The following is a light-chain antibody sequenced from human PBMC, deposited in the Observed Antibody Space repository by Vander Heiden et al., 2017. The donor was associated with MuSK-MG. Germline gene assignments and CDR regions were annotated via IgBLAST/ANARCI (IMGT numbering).Light chain of an antibody. Sequence: EIVLTQSPATSSLSPGERATLSCRASQSVSSYLAWYQQKPGQAPRLPIYDASNRATGIPARFSGSGSGTDFTLTISSLEPEDFAVYYCQQRSNWYTFGQGTKLEIK. CDR3: QQRSNWYT. CDR2: DAS. CDR1: QSVSSY. V-gene: IGKV3-11*01. J-gene: IGKJ2*01.